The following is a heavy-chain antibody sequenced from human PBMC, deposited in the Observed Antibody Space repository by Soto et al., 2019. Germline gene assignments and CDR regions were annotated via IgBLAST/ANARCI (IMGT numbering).Heavy chain of an antibody. J-gene: IGHJ5*02. V-gene: IGHV4-31*03. CDR2: IYYSGST. CDR3: ARSVFP. Sequence: QVQLQESGPGLVKPSQTLSLTCTVSGGSISSGGYYWSWIRQHPGKGLEWIGYIYYSGSTYYKPSPXTXXTISVDTSKHQFSLKLRSVTAADTAVYYCARSVFPWGRGTLVTVSS. CDR1: GGSISSGGYY.